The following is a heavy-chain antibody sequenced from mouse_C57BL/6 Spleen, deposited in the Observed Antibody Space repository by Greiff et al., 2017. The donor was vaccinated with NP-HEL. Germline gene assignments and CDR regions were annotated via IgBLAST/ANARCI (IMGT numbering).Heavy chain of an antibody. D-gene: IGHD1-1*01. J-gene: IGHJ1*03. V-gene: IGHV5-4*01. CDR3: ARERTTVLGHWYFDV. CDR1: GFTFSSYA. CDR2: ISDGGSYT. Sequence: EVKVVESGGGLVKPGGSLKLSCAASGFTFSSYAMSWVRQTPEKRLEWVATISDGGSYTYYPDNVKGRFTISRDNAKNNLYLQMSHLKSEDTAMYYCARERTTVLGHWYFDVWGTGTTVTVSS.